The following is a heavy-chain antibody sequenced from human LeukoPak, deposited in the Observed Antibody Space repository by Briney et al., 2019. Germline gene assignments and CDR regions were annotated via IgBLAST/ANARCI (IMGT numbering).Heavy chain of an antibody. V-gene: IGHV4-34*01. J-gene: IGHJ4*02. CDR3: ARSGHDGDY. CDR2: ISHSGST. Sequence: SETLSLTCAVYGGSFSGYYWSWIRQPPGKGLEWIGEISHSGSTNYNPSLKGRVTISVDTSKNQFSLKLSSVTAADTAVYYCARSGHDGDYWGQGTLVTVSS. CDR1: GGSFSGYY. D-gene: IGHD1-26*01.